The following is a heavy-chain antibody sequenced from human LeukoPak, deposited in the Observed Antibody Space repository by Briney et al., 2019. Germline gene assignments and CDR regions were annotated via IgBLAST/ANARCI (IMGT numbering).Heavy chain of an antibody. CDR1: GGSISSSSYY. D-gene: IGHD2-8*01. Sequence: PAETLSLTCTVSGGSISSSSYYWGWIRQPPGKGLEWIRSIYYSGTIYDNPSLKSRVTISVDTSKTQFALKLSSVTAADTAVYYCARVGTLVGETNPFNGRLGRYMDVWGQGTTVTVSS. J-gene: IGHJ6*02. V-gene: IGHV4-39*06. CDR2: IYYSGTI. CDR3: ARVGTLVGETNPFNGRLGRYMDV.